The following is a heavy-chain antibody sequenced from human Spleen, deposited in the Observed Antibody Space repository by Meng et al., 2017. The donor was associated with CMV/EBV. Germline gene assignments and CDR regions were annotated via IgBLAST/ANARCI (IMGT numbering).Heavy chain of an antibody. CDR3: AREGSNWDFDY. CDR1: GFSFSDYF. Sequence: VGSLRLSGAASGFSFSDYFMTWIRQAPGKGLEWVSYISTTGSTIYYADSVRGRFTISRDNAKKSLYLQMNSLRAEDTAVYYCAREGSNWDFDYWGQGTLVTVSS. V-gene: IGHV3-11*01. CDR2: ISTTGSTI. D-gene: IGHD7-27*01. J-gene: IGHJ4*02.